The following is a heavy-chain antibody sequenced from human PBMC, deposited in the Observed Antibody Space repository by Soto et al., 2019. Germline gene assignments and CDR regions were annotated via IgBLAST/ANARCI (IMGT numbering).Heavy chain of an antibody. Sequence: PGGSLRLSCAASGFTFSSYGMHWVRQAPGKGLEWVAVISYDGSNKVYADSVKGRFTISRDNSKNTLYLQMNSLRAEDTAVYYCARDLSGDYGALDTWGQGTMVTVSS. CDR1: GFTFSSYG. D-gene: IGHD4-17*01. CDR3: ARDLSGDYGALDT. CDR2: ISYDGSNK. V-gene: IGHV3-30*03. J-gene: IGHJ3*02.